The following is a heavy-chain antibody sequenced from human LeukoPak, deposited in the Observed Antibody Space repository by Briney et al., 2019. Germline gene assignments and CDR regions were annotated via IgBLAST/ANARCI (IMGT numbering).Heavy chain of an antibody. Sequence: SGPTLVKPTQTLTLTCTFSGFSLSTSGMCVSWIRQPPGKALEWLARIDWDDDKYYSTSLKTRLTISKDTSKNQVVLTMTNIDPVDTATYYCARMIYYYGSGSYARALDYWGQGTLVTVSS. J-gene: IGHJ4*02. CDR2: IDWDDDK. V-gene: IGHV2-70*11. CDR1: GFSLSTSGMC. CDR3: ARMIYYYGSGSYARALDY. D-gene: IGHD3-10*01.